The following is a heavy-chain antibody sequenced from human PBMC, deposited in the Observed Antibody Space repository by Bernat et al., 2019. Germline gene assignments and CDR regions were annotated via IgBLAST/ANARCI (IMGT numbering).Heavy chain of an antibody. D-gene: IGHD3-10*01. CDR1: GFTVSSNY. CDR3: ARYGSGGAFDI. V-gene: IGHV3-53*04. Sequence: EVQLVESGGGLVQPGGSLRLSCAASGFTVSSNYMSWVRQAPGRGLEWVSVIYSGGSTYYADSVKGRFTISRHNSKNTLYLQMNSLRAEDTAVYYCARYGSGGAFDIWGQGTMVTVSS. CDR2: IYSGGST. J-gene: IGHJ3*02.